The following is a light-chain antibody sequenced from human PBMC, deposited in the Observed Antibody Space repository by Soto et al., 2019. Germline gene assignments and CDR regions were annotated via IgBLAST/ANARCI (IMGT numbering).Light chain of an antibody. CDR2: GAS. V-gene: IGKV3-15*01. Sequence: EIMTTQSPANLPVTPGETTTLSCRASQSVYNNLAWYQQRPGQAPRLLIHGASTRATGVPAKVSGSGSGTEFTLTISSLQSEDFAVYYCQQHDSWPRTFGQGTKVDIK. J-gene: IGKJ1*01. CDR1: QSVYNN. CDR3: QQHDSWPRT.